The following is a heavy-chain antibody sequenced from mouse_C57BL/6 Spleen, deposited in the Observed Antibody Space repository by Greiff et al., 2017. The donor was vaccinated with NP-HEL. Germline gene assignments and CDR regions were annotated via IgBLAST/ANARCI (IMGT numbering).Heavy chain of an antibody. D-gene: IGHD1-1*01. J-gene: IGHJ3*01. Sequence: VQLQQSGAELVRPGASVKLSCTASGFNIKDYYMHWVKQRPEQGLEWIGRIDPEDGDTEYAPKFQGKATMTADTSSNTAYLQLSSLTSEDTAVYYCTTSLTYYGSAAWFAYWGQGTLVTVSA. V-gene: IGHV14-1*01. CDR1: GFNIKDYY. CDR3: TTSLTYYGSAAWFAY. CDR2: IDPEDGDT.